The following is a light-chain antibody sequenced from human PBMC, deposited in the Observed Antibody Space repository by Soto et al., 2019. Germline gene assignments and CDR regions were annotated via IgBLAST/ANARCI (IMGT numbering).Light chain of an antibody. CDR1: QSVSGN. V-gene: IGKV3-15*01. J-gene: IGKJ5*01. CDR2: DTA. CDR3: QQYSKWPT. Sequence: EVEMTQSPATLSVSPGQRATLSCRASQSVSGNLAWYQQKPGQAPRLLIYDTATRATGIPARFSGSGSGTEFTLTISSLQSEDFAVYYCQQYSKWPTFGQGTRLEIK.